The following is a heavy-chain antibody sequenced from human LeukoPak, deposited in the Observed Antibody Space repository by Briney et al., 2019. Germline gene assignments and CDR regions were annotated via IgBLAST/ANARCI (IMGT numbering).Heavy chain of an antibody. CDR2: IKWNGGST. V-gene: IGHV3-20*04. CDR1: GFTFDDYG. J-gene: IGHJ2*01. D-gene: IGHD2-15*01. Sequence: GGSLRLSCAASGFTFDDYGMSWVRQAPGKGLEWISGIKWNGGSTGYADSVKGRFTISRDNAKNSVYLQMNSLRAGDTALYYCARPTTYSYWYFDLWGRGSLVTVSS. CDR3: ARPTTYSYWYFDL.